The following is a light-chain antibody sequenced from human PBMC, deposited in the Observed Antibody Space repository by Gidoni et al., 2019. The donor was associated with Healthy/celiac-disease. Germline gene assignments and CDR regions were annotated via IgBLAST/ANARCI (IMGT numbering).Light chain of an antibody. Sequence: DIQMTQSPSSLSASVGDRVTITCRASQSISSYLNWYQQKPGKAPKLLIYAASSLQSGVPSRFSGSGSGTDFTLTISSLQPADFATYYCQQRYSTPLTFGGGTKVEIK. CDR2: AAS. J-gene: IGKJ4*01. CDR3: QQRYSTPLT. V-gene: IGKV1-39*01. CDR1: QSISSY.